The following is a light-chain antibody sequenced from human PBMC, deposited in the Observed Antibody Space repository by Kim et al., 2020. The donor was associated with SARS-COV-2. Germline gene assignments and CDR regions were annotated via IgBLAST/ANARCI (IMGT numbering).Light chain of an antibody. J-gene: IGLJ3*02. CDR2: YDD. V-gene: IGLV1-36*01. CDR3: ASWDDSLNAWV. CDR1: SSNVEDNA. Sequence: QRVTIACSVSSSNVEDNAVSWYQQLPGKAPKLLIYYDDLLPSGVSDRFSGSKSGTSASLAISGLQSEDEADYYCASWDDSLNAWVFGGGTQLTVL.